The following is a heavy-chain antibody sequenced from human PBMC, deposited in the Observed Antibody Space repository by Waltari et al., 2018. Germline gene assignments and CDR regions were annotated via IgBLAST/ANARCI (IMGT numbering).Heavy chain of an antibody. CDR1: DGSINNYF. J-gene: IGHJ4*02. D-gene: IGHD5-12*01. V-gene: IGHV4-4*07. CDR3: AREVRRDGYNYVDY. Sequence: QVQVQESGPGLVKPSGTLSLTCNVSDGSINNYFWTWIRQPAGNGLEWIGRIYSSGSTNCNPSLRSRVTMSIDTSKNQFSLKLASVTAADTAVYFCAREVRRDGYNYVDYWAQGTLVIVSS. CDR2: IYSSGST.